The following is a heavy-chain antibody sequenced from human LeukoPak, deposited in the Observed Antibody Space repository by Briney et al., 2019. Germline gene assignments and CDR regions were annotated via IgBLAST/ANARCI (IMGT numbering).Heavy chain of an antibody. V-gene: IGHV3-43*02. J-gene: IGHJ4*02. CDR2: ISGDGGST. D-gene: IGHD6-19*01. CDR3: AKGGSGWSYYFDF. Sequence: PGGSLRLSCAASGFTFDDYAMHWVRQAPGKGLEWVSLISGDGGSTYYADSVKGRLTISRDNSKNSLYLQMNSLSTEDTALYYCAKGGSGWSYYFDFWGQGTLVTVSS. CDR1: GFTFDDYA.